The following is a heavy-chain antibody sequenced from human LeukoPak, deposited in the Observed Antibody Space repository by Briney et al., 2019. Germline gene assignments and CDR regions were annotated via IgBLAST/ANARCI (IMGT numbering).Heavy chain of an antibody. J-gene: IGHJ4*02. V-gene: IGHV3-66*01. D-gene: IGHD3-16*02. Sequence: GGSLRLSCAASGFTVNSNYMSWVRQAPGKGLEWVSVIYSGGSTYYADSVKGRFTISRDNSKNTLYLQMNSLRAEDTAVYYCARANFYDYAWGSFRQKIIDYWGQGTLVTVSS. CDR3: ARANFYDYAWGSFRQKIIDY. CDR2: IYSGGST. CDR1: GFTVNSNY.